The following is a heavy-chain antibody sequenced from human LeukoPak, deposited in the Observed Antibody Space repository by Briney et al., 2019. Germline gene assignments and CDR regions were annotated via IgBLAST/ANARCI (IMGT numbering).Heavy chain of an antibody. Sequence: ASVKVSCKVSGYTLTELSMHWVRQAPGQGLEWMGIINPSGGSTSYAQKFQGRVTMTRDMSTSTVYMELSSLRSEDTAVYYCVSGWEPWIAFDIWGQGTMVTVSS. CDR3: VSGWEPWIAFDI. D-gene: IGHD1-26*01. J-gene: IGHJ3*02. CDR1: GYTLTELS. V-gene: IGHV1-46*01. CDR2: INPSGGST.